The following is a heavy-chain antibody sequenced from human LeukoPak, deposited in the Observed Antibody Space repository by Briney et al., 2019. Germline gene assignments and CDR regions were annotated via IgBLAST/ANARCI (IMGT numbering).Heavy chain of an antibody. J-gene: IGHJ4*02. CDR3: ARLSVWVTIFGTLGYFDY. V-gene: IGHV1-3*01. CDR1: GYTFTSYA. CDR2: INAGNGNT. Sequence: ASVKVSCKASGYTFTSYAMHWVRQAPGQRLEWMGWINAGNGNTKYSQKFQGRVTITRDTSASTAYMELSSLRSEDTAVYYCARLSVWVTIFGTLGYFDYWGQGTLVTVSS. D-gene: IGHD3-3*01.